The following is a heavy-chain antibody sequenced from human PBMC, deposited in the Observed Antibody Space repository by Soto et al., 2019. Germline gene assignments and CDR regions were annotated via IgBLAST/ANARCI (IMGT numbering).Heavy chain of an antibody. D-gene: IGHD5-12*01. CDR2: IYWNDDK. CDR1: GFSLSTSGVG. Sequence: ESGPTLVNPTQTLTLTCTFSGFSLSTSGVGVGWIRQPPGKALEWLALIYWNDDKRYSPSLKSRLTITKDTSKNQVVLTMTNMDPVDTATYYCAHYIKEGDGYKIGVDYWGQGTLVTVSS. V-gene: IGHV2-5*01. CDR3: AHYIKEGDGYKIGVDY. J-gene: IGHJ4*02.